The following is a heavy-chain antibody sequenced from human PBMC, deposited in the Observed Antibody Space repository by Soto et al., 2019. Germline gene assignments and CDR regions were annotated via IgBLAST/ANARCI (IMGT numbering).Heavy chain of an antibody. CDR2: INPNSGGT. CDR1: GYTFTGYY. Sequence: ASVKVSCKASGYTFTGYYMHWVRQAPGQGLEWMGWINPNSGGTNYAQKFQGWVTMTRDTSISTAYMELSRLRSDDTAVYYCARENAGAYYYYYGMDVWGQGTTVTVSS. V-gene: IGHV1-2*04. J-gene: IGHJ6*02. CDR3: ARENAGAYYYYYGMDV. D-gene: IGHD1-26*01.